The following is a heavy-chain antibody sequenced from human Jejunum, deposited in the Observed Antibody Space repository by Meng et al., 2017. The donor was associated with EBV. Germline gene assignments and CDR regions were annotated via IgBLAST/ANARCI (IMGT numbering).Heavy chain of an antibody. D-gene: IGHD1-26*01. V-gene: IGHV4-61*08. CDR2: IYNSEST. CDR3: ARDQNGSYFAY. J-gene: IGHJ4*02. Sequence: QVQLQGSGPGLVKPSETRSLTCTVSGGSVSSGGYYWSWIRQPPGKGLEWIGYIYNSESTNYKSSLKSRVTISADTSKNQFSLRLSSVTAADTAVYYCARDQNGSYFAYWGQGTLVTVSS. CDR1: GGSVSSGGYY.